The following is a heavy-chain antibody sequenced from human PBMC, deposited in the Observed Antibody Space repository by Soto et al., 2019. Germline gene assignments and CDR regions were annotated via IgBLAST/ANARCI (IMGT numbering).Heavy chain of an antibody. CDR3: AKGPEQLVHGVFDY. J-gene: IGHJ4*02. Sequence: GGSLRLSCAASGFTLSSCVMSWVRQAPGKGLEWVSGIDVGGGGTYYADSVKGRFTISRDNSKNTLYLQMNSLRADDTAVYYCAKGPEQLVHGVFDYWGQGTLVTVSS. V-gene: IGHV3-23*01. CDR2: IDVGGGGT. D-gene: IGHD6-6*01. CDR1: GFTLSSCV.